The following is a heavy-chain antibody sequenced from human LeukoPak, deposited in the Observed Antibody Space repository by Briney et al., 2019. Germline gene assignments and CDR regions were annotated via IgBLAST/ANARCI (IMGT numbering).Heavy chain of an antibody. CDR3: ASLPRGDFWSGEGYYFDY. D-gene: IGHD3-3*01. CDR1: GYTFTSYD. V-gene: IGHV1-8*01. CDR2: MNPNSGNT. Sequence: ASVKVSCKASGYTFTSYDINWVRQATGQGLEWLGWMNPNSGNTGYAQKFQGRVTMTRNTSITTAYMELSSLRSEDTAVYYCASLPRGDFWSGEGYYFDYWGQGTLVTVSS. J-gene: IGHJ4*02.